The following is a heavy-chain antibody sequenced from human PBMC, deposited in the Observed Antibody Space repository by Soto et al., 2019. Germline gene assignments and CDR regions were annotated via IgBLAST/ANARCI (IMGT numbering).Heavy chain of an antibody. V-gene: IGHV4-59*01. CDR1: GGSISSYY. D-gene: IGHD6-19*01. Sequence: SETLSLTCTVSGGSISSYYWSWIRQPPGKGLEWIGYIYYSGSTNYNPSLKSRVTISVDTSKNQFSLKLSSVTAADTAVYYCARGLAGNNYYYGMDVWGQGTTVTVSS. CDR2: IYYSGST. CDR3: ARGLAGNNYYYGMDV. J-gene: IGHJ6*02.